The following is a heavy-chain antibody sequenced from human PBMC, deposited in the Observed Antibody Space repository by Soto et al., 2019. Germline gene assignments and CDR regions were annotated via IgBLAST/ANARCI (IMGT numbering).Heavy chain of an antibody. V-gene: IGHV4-30-4*01. Sequence: SETLSLTSTVSGGSISSGDYYWSWIRQPPGKGLEWIGYIYYSGSTYYNPSLKSRVTISVDTSKNQFSLKLSSVTAADTAVYYCARGQQLVNWFDPWGQGTLVTVSS. CDR2: IYYSGST. CDR1: GGSISSGDYY. J-gene: IGHJ5*02. D-gene: IGHD6-13*01. CDR3: ARGQQLVNWFDP.